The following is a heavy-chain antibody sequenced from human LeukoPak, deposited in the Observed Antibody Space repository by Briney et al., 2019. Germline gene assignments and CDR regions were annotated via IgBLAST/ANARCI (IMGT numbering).Heavy chain of an antibody. J-gene: IGHJ1*01. V-gene: IGHV4-59*01. Sequence: PSETLSLTCTVSGGSISGYFWTWIRQPPGKGLEWIGYTYHSGTTNYNPSLKSRVSISVDTSKNQFSLKLSSVTAGDTAVYYCAQKAPYSPAYSQHWGQGTLVTVSS. CDR1: GGSISGYF. D-gene: IGHD2-15*01. CDR2: TYHSGTT. CDR3: AQKAPYSPAYSQH.